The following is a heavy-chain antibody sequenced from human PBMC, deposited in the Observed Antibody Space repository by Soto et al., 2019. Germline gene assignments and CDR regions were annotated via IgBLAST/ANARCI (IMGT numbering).Heavy chain of an antibody. V-gene: IGHV3-23*01. CDR2: ISGSGGST. CDR3: VKPLVRGVIIKGYFDY. J-gene: IGHJ4*02. CDR1: GFTFSSYA. Sequence: GGSLRLSCAASGFTFSSYAMSWVRQAPGKGLEWVSAISGSGGSTYYADSVKGRFTISRDNSKNTLYLQMNSLRAEDTAVYYCVKPLVRGVIIKGYFDYWGQGTLVTVSS. D-gene: IGHD3-10*01.